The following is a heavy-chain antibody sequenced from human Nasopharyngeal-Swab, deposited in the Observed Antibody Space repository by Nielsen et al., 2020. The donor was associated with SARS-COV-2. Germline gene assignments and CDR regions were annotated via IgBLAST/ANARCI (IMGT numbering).Heavy chain of an antibody. D-gene: IGHD4-11*01. Sequence: GESLKISCAASGFTFSSYSMNWVRQAPGKGLEWVSSISSSSSYIYYADSVKGRFTISRDNAKNSLYLQMNSLRAEDTAVYYCARWDYSNYGLDYWGQGTLVTVSS. CDR1: GFTFSSYS. J-gene: IGHJ4*02. V-gene: IGHV3-21*01. CDR3: ARWDYSNYGLDY. CDR2: ISSSSSYI.